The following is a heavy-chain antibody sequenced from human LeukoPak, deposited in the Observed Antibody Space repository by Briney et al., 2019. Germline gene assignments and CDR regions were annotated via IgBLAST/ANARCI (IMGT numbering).Heavy chain of an antibody. D-gene: IGHD2-15*01. V-gene: IGHV3-48*01. CDR1: GFPLSSYS. CDR3: VRVKGSYYDY. J-gene: IGHJ4*02. CDR2: ISSSGSAI. Sequence: GGSLRLSCAASGFPLSSYSINWVRQAPGKGLEWVSYISSSGSAIYYVDSVKGRFTVSRDNAKNSLFLQMNSPRAEDTAVYYCVRVKGSYYDYWGQGALVTVSS.